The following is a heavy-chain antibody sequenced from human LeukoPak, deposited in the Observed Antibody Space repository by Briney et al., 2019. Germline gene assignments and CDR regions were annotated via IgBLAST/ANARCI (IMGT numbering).Heavy chain of an antibody. D-gene: IGHD3-22*01. CDR1: GGSISSHY. Sequence: SETLSLTCTVSGGSISSHYWSWIRQPPGKGLEWIGYIYYSGSTNYNPSLKSRVTISVDTSKNQFSLKLSSVTAADTAVHYCARGVDYYDSSGYGYYYCYMDVWGKGTTVTVSS. V-gene: IGHV4-59*11. CDR2: IYYSGST. J-gene: IGHJ6*03. CDR3: ARGVDYYDSSGYGYYYCYMDV.